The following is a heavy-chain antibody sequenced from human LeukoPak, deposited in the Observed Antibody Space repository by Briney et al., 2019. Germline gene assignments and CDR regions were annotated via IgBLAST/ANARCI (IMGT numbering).Heavy chain of an antibody. CDR1: GFTFSSYE. D-gene: IGHD2-2*01. V-gene: IGHV3-48*03. J-gene: IGHJ6*02. CDR3: VRAGVVPATMPSGGMDV. Sequence: QAGGSLRLSCAASGFTFSSYEMNWVRQAPGKGLEWVSYISSSGSTIYYADSVKGRFTISRDNAKNSLCLQMNSLRAEDTAVYYCVRAGVVPATMPSGGMDVWGQGTTVTVSS. CDR2: ISSSGSTI.